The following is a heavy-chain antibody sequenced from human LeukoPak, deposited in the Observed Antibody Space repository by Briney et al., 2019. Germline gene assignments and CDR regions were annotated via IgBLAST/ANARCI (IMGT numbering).Heavy chain of an antibody. CDR2: ISSSSSTI. J-gene: IGHJ4*02. CDR1: GFTFSSYS. Sequence: GGSLRLSCAASGFTFSSYSMNWVRQAPGKGLEWVSYISSSSSTIYYADSVKGRFTISRDNAKNSLYLQMNSLRAEDTAVYYCARDLQNGRNGWYRYFDYWGQGTLVTVSS. CDR3: ARDLQNGRNGWYRYFDY. D-gene: IGHD6-19*01. V-gene: IGHV3-48*04.